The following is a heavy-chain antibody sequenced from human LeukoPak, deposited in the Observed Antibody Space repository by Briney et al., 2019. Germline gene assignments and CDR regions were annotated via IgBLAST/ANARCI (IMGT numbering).Heavy chain of an antibody. CDR2: INSNGGST. D-gene: IGHD6-19*01. V-gene: IGHV3-64*01. Sequence: GGSLRLTCAASGFSFSCYTMHWVRQAPGKGLEYVSAINSNGGSTYYANSVKGRFTISRDNSKDTLYLQMGSLRAEDMAVYYCETYSSGRYFDYWGQGTLVTVSS. J-gene: IGHJ4*02. CDR3: ETYSSGRYFDY. CDR1: GFSFSCYT.